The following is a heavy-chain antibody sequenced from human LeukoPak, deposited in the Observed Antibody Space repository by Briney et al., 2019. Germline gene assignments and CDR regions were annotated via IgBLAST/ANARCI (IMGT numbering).Heavy chain of an antibody. J-gene: IGHJ6*02. CDR1: GYTFTSYD. CDR3: ARVSGGGSENYYYGMDV. CDR2: MNPNSGNT. Sequence: ASVKVSCKASGYTFTSYDINWVRQATGQGLEWMGWMNPNSGNTGYAQKFQGRVTMTRNTSISTAYMEPSSLRSEDTAVYYCARVSGGGSENYYYGMDVWGQGTTVTVSS. D-gene: IGHD2-15*01. V-gene: IGHV1-8*01.